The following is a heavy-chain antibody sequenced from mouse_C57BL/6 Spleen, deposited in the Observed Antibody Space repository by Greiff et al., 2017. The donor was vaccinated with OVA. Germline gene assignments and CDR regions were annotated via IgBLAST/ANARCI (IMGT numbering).Heavy chain of an antibody. CDR2: IYPGDGDT. D-gene: IGHD2-5*01. Sequence: VQLQQSGPELVKPGASVKISCKASGYAFSSSWMNWVKQRPGKGLEWIGRIYPGDGDTNYHGKLKGNATLTADKSSSTAYMQLSSLTSEDSSVYFCAGWGYSNPYYAMDYWGQGTSVTVSS. CDR3: AGWGYSNPYYAMDY. CDR1: GYAFSSSW. V-gene: IGHV1-82*01. J-gene: IGHJ4*01.